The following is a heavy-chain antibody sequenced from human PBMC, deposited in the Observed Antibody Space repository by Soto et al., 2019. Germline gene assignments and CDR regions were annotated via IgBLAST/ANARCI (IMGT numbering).Heavy chain of an antibody. Sequence: SETLSLTRTVSGGSISSGGYYCGWVRRPPGEGLEWIGNIHYNGNTKYSPSLKSRVTMSVDTSKNHFSLKLISVTTADTAVYFCAREGNLGRWIQPLDSWGQGTLVTVSS. CDR1: GGSISSGGYY. CDR3: AREGNLGRWIQPLDS. J-gene: IGHJ4*02. CDR2: IHYNGNT. D-gene: IGHD2-2*03. V-gene: IGHV4-61*03.